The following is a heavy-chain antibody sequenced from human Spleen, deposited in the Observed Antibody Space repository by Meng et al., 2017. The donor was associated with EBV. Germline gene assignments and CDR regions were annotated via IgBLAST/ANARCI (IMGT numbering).Heavy chain of an antibody. V-gene: IGHV3-23*01. J-gene: IGHJ4*02. CDR1: GFTFNNYA. Sequence: VLRLEAGGGLVQAGGSLRLLCAVSGFTFNNYAMNWVRQAPGKGLEWVSGVSGSGGSTYYADSVKGRFTISRDDSKNTLYLQMNSLRVEDTAVYYCAKDKQTMMTSFDYWGQGTLVTVSS. CDR2: VSGSGGST. CDR3: AKDKQTMMTSFDY. D-gene: IGHD3-22*01.